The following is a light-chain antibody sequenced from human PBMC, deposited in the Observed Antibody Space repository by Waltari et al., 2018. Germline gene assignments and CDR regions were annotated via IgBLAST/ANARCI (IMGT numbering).Light chain of an antibody. Sequence: SYELTQPPSMSVSPGQKARNTCPGDALSSQYAYWYRQKQGQAPTVVIYKDKERPAGSPGRICGSTSRTTTTFTISVVQAEDEAYYCWQSADRGGTQEVFGGGTKLTVL. CDR3: QSADRGGTQEV. V-gene: IGLV3-25*03. CDR1: ALSSQY. J-gene: IGLJ2*01. CDR2: KDK.